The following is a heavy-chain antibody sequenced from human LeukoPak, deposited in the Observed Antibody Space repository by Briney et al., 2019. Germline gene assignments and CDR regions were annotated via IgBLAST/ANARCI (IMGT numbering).Heavy chain of an antibody. D-gene: IGHD5-18*01. CDR1: GFTFSSYE. CDR2: ISSSGSIR. Sequence: PGGSLRLSCAASGFTFSSYEMNWVRQAPGKGLEWVSYISSSGSIRYYVDSVKGRFTISRDNAKNSLYLQMSSLRAEDTAVYYCASLPDTPMEDFDYWGQGTLVTVSS. V-gene: IGHV3-48*03. J-gene: IGHJ4*02. CDR3: ASLPDTPMEDFDY.